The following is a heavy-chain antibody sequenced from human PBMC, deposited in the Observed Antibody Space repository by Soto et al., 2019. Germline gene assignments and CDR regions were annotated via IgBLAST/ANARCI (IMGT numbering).Heavy chain of an antibody. V-gene: IGHV4-4*07. D-gene: IGHD2-21*02. CDR1: GGSITNHY. Sequence: HVQLQASGPRLVTPSETLTLTCSLSGGSITNHYWCWIRQPPGKGLEIIGRIYPSGRPNYNPSLQSTVSMSVVTSTNQFSLKVHAVTAADTANYYCVSDYLVNTAVDSWYFDLWGRGTLVSVSS. J-gene: IGHJ2*01. CDR2: IYPSGRP. CDR3: VSDYLVNTAVDSWYFDL.